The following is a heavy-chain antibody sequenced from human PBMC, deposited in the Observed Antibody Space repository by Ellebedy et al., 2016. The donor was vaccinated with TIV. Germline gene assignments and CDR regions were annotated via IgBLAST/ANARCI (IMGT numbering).Heavy chain of an antibody. V-gene: IGHV3-23*01. CDR2: ISDSGENT. J-gene: IGHJ5*02. CDR1: GFTLSNHA. CDR3: GKEDGSAYYYRWFDR. D-gene: IGHD3-22*01. Sequence: GESLKISCAASGFTLSNHAMSWVRQAPGKGLEWVSGISDSGENTYYADAVKGRFTISRDTSKNTLYLQMNSLRAEDTAVYYCGKEDGSAYYYRWFDRWGQGTLVTVSS.